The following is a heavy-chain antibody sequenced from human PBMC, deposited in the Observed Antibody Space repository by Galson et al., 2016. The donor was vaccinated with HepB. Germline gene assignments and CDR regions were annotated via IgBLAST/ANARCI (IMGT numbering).Heavy chain of an antibody. CDR3: ARDPQYQLTNYYYYGTDV. D-gene: IGHD2-2*01. CDR2: IWYDGSDK. V-gene: IGHV3-33*01. Sequence: SLRLSCAASGFTFSSYGMHWVRQAPGKGLEWVAIIWYDGSDKYYADSVKGRFTISRDNSKNTLYLQMNSLRAEDTAVYYCARDPQYQLTNYYYYGTDVWGQGTTVTV. J-gene: IGHJ6*02. CDR1: GFTFSSYG.